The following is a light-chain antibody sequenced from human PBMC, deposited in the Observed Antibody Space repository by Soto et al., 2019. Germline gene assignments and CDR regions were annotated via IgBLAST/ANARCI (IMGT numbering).Light chain of an antibody. CDR1: QSLAYSDGNTY. CDR2: KVS. Sequence: DVVMTQSPLSLPVTLGQPASISCRSSQSLAYSDGNTYLNWFQQRPGQSPRRLIYKVSNRDSGVPERFSGSGSGTDFTLKISRVEAEDVGVSYCMQGTHWPPYTFGQGTKLEIK. CDR3: MQGTHWPPYT. J-gene: IGKJ2*01. V-gene: IGKV2-30*01.